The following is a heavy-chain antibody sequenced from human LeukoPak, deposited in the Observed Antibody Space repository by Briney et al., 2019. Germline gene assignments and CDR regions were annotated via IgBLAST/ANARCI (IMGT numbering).Heavy chain of an antibody. CDR3: AIMHGYYDGSGFWVQ. J-gene: IGHJ1*01. CDR2: ITPNADRT. CDR1: GFTFGSYG. Sequence: GGSLRLSCAASGFTFGSYGMSWVRQAPGKGLEWVSFITPNADRTSYADSVEGRFTISRDNPRNTLYMQMNSLRDEDTAVYYCAIMHGYYDGSGFWVQWGQGTLVTVSS. D-gene: IGHD3-22*01. V-gene: IGHV3-23*01.